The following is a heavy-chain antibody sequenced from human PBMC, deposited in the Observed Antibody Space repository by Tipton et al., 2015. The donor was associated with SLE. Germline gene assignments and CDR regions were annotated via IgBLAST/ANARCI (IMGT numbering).Heavy chain of an antibody. CDR3: TTPSDSDY. V-gene: IGHV3-15*07. CDR1: GFTFTNAW. Sequence: SLRLSCAVSGFTFTNAWMNWVRQAPGKGLEWVGRIKSNSDGGTTDYATAVKGRFTISRDDSKNTLFLQMDSLKTEDTAVYYCTTPSDSDYWGQGTLVTVSS. J-gene: IGHJ4*02. D-gene: IGHD2-21*01. CDR2: IKSNSDGGTT.